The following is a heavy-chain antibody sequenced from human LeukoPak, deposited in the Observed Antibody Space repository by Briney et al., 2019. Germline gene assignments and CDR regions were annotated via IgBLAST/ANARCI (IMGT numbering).Heavy chain of an antibody. V-gene: IGHV4-30-2*05. CDR3: ARGSILTGDDF. CDR1: GDSITTGGYY. Sequence: PSETLSLTCNVSGDSITTGGYYWSWIRQPPGKALEWIGYIYQSGNSLYNPSLKSRLTITVDKAKNYFSLRLNSVTAVDTAVYFCARGSILTGDDFWGQGTLVTVSS. J-gene: IGHJ4*02. CDR2: IYQSGNS. D-gene: IGHD7-27*01.